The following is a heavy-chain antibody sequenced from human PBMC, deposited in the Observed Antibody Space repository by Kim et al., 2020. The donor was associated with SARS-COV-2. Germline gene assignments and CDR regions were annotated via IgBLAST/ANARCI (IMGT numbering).Heavy chain of an antibody. V-gene: IGHV4-59*08. Sequence: SETLSLTCTVSGGSISSYYWSWIRQPPGKGLEWIGYIYYSGSTNYNPSLKSRVTISVDTSKNQFSLKLSSVTAADTAVYYCARHPTGDRFYFDYWGQGTLVTVSS. D-gene: IGHD7-27*01. J-gene: IGHJ4*02. CDR2: IYYSGST. CDR1: GGSISSYY. CDR3: ARHPTGDRFYFDY.